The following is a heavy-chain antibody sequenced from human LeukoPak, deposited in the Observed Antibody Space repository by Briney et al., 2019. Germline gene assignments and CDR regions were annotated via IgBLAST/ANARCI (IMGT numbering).Heavy chain of an antibody. CDR3: ARDASTINFDY. CDR2: INTKTGNP. V-gene: IGHV7-4-1*02. Sequence: ASVKVSCKASAYTFIGYSVNWLRQAPGQGLEWMGWINTKTGNPTYAQGFTGRFVFSMDTSVSTAYLQISSLEAEDTAVYYCARDASTINFDYWGQGTLVTVSS. CDR1: AYTFIGYS. J-gene: IGHJ4*02. D-gene: IGHD5/OR15-5a*01.